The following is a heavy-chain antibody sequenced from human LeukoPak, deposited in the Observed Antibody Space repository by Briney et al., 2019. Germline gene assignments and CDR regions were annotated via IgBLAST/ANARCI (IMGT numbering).Heavy chain of an antibody. CDR2: ISTSSSYI. CDR1: GFTFNRYN. V-gene: IGHV3-21*01. J-gene: IGHJ5*02. Sequence: GGSLRLSCAASGFTFNRYNMNWVRRAPGKGLEWVSSISTSSSYIYYADSVRGRFTISRDNAKKSLYLQMNSLRAEDTAVYSCARGADGVSSNSRGWFDPWGQGTLVTVSS. D-gene: IGHD2-15*01. CDR3: ARGADGVSSNSRGWFDP.